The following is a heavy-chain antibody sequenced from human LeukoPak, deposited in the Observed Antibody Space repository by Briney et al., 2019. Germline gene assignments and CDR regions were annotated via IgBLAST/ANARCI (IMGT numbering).Heavy chain of an antibody. CDR2: IHYSGGT. Sequence: SETLSPTCTVSGGSISSSNYYWGWIRQPPGKGLEYIGIIHYSGGTYYNPSLKSRVTISLDTSKNQFSLKLTSVTAADTAVYYCARRPDTAIDYWGQGTLVTVSS. CDR3: ARRPDTAIDY. V-gene: IGHV4-39*01. D-gene: IGHD5-18*01. CDR1: GGSISSSNYY. J-gene: IGHJ4*02.